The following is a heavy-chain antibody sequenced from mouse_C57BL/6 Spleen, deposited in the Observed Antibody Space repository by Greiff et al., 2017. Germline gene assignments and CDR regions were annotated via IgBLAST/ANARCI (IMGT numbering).Heavy chain of an antibody. CDR1: GFNIKNTY. V-gene: IGHV14-3*01. J-gene: IGHJ3*01. Sequence: EVKLVESVAELVRPGASVKLSCTASGFNIKNTYMHWVKQRPEPGLEWIGRIDPANGYTKYAQKFQGKATIPADTTSNTAYLQLISLTSEDTAIYYSAGDDGYHWFAYWGQGTLVTVSA. CDR2: IDPANGYT. D-gene: IGHD2-3*01. CDR3: AGDDGYHWFAY.